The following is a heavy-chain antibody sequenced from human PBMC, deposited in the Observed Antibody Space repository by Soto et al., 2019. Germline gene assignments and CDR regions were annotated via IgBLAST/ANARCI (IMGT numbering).Heavy chain of an antibody. CDR3: HSSGVIPPSVGRNY. CDR2: ISDAGSTT. CDR1: GFNFKKYW. D-gene: IGHD2-21*01. Sequence: GGSLRLSCAASGFNFKKYWMHWVRQAPGKGLEWVSRISDAGSTTTYADSVKGRFTISRDNAKNTLFLQMYSLRAEDTAVYYCHSSGVIPPSVGRNYWGRGTQVTVSS. J-gene: IGHJ4*02. V-gene: IGHV3-74*01.